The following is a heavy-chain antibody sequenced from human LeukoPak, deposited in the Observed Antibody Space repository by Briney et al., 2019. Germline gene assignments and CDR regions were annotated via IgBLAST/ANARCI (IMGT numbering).Heavy chain of an antibody. Sequence: PGGSLRLSCAASGFTFSSYGMHWVRQAPGKGLEWVAVIWYDGSNKYYADSVKGRFTISRDNSKNTVYLEIDNLRAEDTAVYYCAKCMSGTGVCLNFDSWGQGILVTVSS. D-gene: IGHD2-8*02. CDR1: GFTFSSYG. CDR2: IWYDGSNK. V-gene: IGHV3-33*06. J-gene: IGHJ4*02. CDR3: AKCMSGTGVCLNFDS.